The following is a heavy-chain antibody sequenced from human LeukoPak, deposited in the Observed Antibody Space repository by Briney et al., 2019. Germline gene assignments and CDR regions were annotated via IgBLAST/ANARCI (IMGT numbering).Heavy chain of an antibody. D-gene: IGHD6-19*01. V-gene: IGHV3-21*01. CDR3: ARDRAAVAPFDY. CDR1: GFTFSSYS. J-gene: IGHJ4*02. CDR2: ISSSSSYI. Sequence: GGSLRLSFAASGFTFSSYSMNWVRQAPGRGLEWVSSISSSSSYIYYADSVKGRFTISRDNAKNSLYLQMNSLRAEDTAVYYCARDRAAVAPFDYWGQGTLVTASS.